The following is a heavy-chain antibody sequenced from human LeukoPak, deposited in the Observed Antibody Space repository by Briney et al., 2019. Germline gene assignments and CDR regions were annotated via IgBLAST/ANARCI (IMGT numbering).Heavy chain of an antibody. CDR2: ISSSSSYI. J-gene: IGHJ4*02. CDR1: GFTFSSYS. V-gene: IGHV3-21*01. CDR3: ARDWYYDIVTGNHDF. Sequence: PGGSLRHSCAASGFTFSSYSMNWVRQAPGKGLEWVSSISSSSSYIYYADSVKGRFTISRDNAKNSLYLQMNSLRAEDTAVYYCARDWYYDIVTGNHDFWGQGTLVTVSS. D-gene: IGHD3-9*01.